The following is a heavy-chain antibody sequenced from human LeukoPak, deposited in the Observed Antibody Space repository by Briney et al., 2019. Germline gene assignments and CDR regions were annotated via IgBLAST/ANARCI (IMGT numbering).Heavy chain of an antibody. CDR3: ARDLGYSSGWYVLGY. CDR2: ISDSGGTT. D-gene: IGHD6-19*01. CDR1: GFTFRTYA. V-gene: IGHV3-23*01. Sequence: GGSLRLSCVASGFTFRTYAMSWVRQAPGKGLEWVSGISDSGGTTYYVDSVKGRFTISRDNSKNTLYLQINSLRAEDTAVYYCARDLGYSSGWYVLGYWGQGTLVTVSS. J-gene: IGHJ4*02.